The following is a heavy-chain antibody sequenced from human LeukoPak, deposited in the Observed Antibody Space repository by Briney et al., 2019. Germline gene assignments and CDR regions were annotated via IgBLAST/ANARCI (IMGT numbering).Heavy chain of an antibody. Sequence: ASVKVSCKASGYTFTSYGISWVRQAPGQGLEWMGWVSTYNGDTNYAQKLQGRVTMTTDTSTTTAYMELRSLRSDDTAAYYCATQRIVASGSAFDYWGQGTLVTVSS. V-gene: IGHV1-18*01. CDR3: ATQRIVASGSAFDY. CDR2: VSTYNGDT. D-gene: IGHD6-13*01. CDR1: GYTFTSYG. J-gene: IGHJ4*02.